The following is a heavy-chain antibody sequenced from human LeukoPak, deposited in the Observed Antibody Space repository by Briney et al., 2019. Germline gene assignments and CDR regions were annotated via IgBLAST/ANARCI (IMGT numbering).Heavy chain of an antibody. D-gene: IGHD1-26*01. CDR2: ISAYNGNT. Sequence: GASVKDSCKASGYTFTSYGISWVRQAPGQGLEWMGWISAYNGNTNYAQKLQGRVTMTTDTSASTAYMELRSLRSEDTAVYYCAKWELDAFDIWGQGTMVTVSS. J-gene: IGHJ3*02. CDR1: GYTFTSYG. CDR3: AKWELDAFDI. V-gene: IGHV1-18*01.